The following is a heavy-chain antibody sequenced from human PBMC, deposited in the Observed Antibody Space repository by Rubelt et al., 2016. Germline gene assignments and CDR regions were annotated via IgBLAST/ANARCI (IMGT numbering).Heavy chain of an antibody. D-gene: IGHD2-15*01. CDR1: GFTFSSYA. J-gene: IGHJ2*01. CDR3: ARGRQNCSGGTCYFYWYFDL. CDR2: ISYDGSNK. Sequence: PGRSLRLSCAASGFTFSSYAMHWVRQAPGKGLEWVAVISYDGSNKYYADSVKGRFTISRDNSKNTLYLQMNSLRAEDTAVYYCARGRQNCSGGTCYFYWYFDLWGRGTLVTVSS. V-gene: IGHV3-30*04.